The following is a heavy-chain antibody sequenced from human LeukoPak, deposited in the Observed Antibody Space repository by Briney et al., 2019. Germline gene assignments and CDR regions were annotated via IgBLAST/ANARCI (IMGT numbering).Heavy chain of an antibody. V-gene: IGHV1-8*02. CDR3: ATAFGIYDFWSGPIIYGMDV. CDR2: MNPNSGNT. D-gene: IGHD3-3*01. Sequence: ASVKVSCKASGGTFSSYAISWVRQAPGQGLEWMGWMNPNSGNTGYAQKFQGRVTMTRNTSISTAYMELSSLRSEDTAVYYCATAFGIYDFWSGPIIYGMDVWGQGTTVTVSS. J-gene: IGHJ6*02. CDR1: GGTFSSYA.